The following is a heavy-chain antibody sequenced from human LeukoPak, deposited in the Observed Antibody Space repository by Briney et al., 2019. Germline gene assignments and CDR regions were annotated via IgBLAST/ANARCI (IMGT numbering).Heavy chain of an antibody. Sequence: ASVKVSCKASGYTFTGYYMHWVRQAPGQGLEWMGWINPNGGGTNYAQKFQGRVTMTRDPSISTAYMELSRLRSDDTAVYYCARECIMITFVGVIAYNWFDPWGQGTLVTVSS. CDR2: INPNGGGT. CDR1: GYTFTGYY. J-gene: IGHJ5*02. D-gene: IGHD3-16*02. CDR3: ARECIMITFVGVIAYNWFDP. V-gene: IGHV1-2*02.